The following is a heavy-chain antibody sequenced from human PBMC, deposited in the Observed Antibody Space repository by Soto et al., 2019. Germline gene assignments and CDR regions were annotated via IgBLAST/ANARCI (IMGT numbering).Heavy chain of an antibody. CDR3: SRDAQKWLVAAFDI. Sequence: QVQLVQSGAEVKEPGASVKVSCKASGYTFVSYGISWVRQAPGQGLEWMGWISPYNGNTNYAQKFQGRVTMTTDTSTSAVDMELRSRRADDTAVYYCSRDAQKWLVAAFDIWGQGTMVTVSS. CDR1: GYTFVSYG. V-gene: IGHV1-18*01. D-gene: IGHD6-19*01. CDR2: ISPYNGNT. J-gene: IGHJ3*02.